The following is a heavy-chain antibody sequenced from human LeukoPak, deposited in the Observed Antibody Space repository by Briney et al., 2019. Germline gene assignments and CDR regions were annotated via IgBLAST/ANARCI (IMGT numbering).Heavy chain of an antibody. CDR1: GYTFTSYG. V-gene: IGHV1-18*01. Sequence: GASVKASCKASGYTFTSYGISWVRQAPGQGLEWMGWISAYNGNTNYAQKLQGRVTITTDTSTSTAYMELRSLRSDDTAVYYCARVPGYCSGGSCYHFDYWGQGTLVTVSS. J-gene: IGHJ4*02. D-gene: IGHD2-15*01. CDR3: ARVPGYCSGGSCYHFDY. CDR2: ISAYNGNT.